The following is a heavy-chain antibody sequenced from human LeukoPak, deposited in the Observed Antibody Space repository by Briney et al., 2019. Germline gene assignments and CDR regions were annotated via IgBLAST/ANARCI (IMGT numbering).Heavy chain of an antibody. Sequence: SVKVSCKASGGTFSSYAISWVRQAPRQGLEWMRGIIPIFGTANYAQKFQGRVTITADESTSTAYMELSSLRSEDTAVYYCASPRRIAARPLYYYYMDVWGKGTTVTVSS. D-gene: IGHD6-6*01. V-gene: IGHV1-69*13. CDR2: IIPIFGTA. J-gene: IGHJ6*03. CDR3: ASPRRIAARPLYYYYMDV. CDR1: GGTFSSYA.